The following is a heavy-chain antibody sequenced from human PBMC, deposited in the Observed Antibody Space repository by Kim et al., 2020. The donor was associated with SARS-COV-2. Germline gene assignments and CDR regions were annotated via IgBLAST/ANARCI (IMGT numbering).Heavy chain of an antibody. CDR3: ATLAAAGSKDAFDI. Sequence: ADSGKGRFTISRDNAKNSLYLQMNSLRAEDTAVYYCATLAAAGSKDAFDIWGQGTMVTVSS. D-gene: IGHD6-13*01. V-gene: IGHV3-11*03. J-gene: IGHJ3*02.